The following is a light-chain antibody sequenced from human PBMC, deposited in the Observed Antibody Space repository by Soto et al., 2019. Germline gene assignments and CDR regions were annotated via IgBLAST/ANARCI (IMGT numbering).Light chain of an antibody. J-gene: IGKJ2*01. CDR2: GAS. V-gene: IGKV3-15*01. CDR1: QSVGSN. CDR3: NQYNNWYT. Sequence: ELVMTQSPATLSVSPGQRATLSCRASQSVGSNLAWYQQKPGQAPRLLIYGASSRATGIPDRFSGSGSGTEFTLTISSLQSEDFAVYYCNQYNNWYTFGQGTKLEIK.